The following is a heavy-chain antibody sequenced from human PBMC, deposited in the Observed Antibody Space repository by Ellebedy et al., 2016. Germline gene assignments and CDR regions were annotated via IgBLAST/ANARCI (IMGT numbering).Heavy chain of an antibody. CDR2: IKQDGSQK. CDR1: GSTFSTFW. D-gene: IGHD2-21*01. Sequence: GGSLRLSCAASGSTFSTFWMTWFRQAPGKGLEWVASIKQDGSQKDYVDSVKGRFTISRDNARNSLYLQMNSLRAEDTAMYYCAKGSGWLCDYWGQGILVIVSS. V-gene: IGHV3-7*03. CDR3: AKGSGWLCDY. J-gene: IGHJ4*02.